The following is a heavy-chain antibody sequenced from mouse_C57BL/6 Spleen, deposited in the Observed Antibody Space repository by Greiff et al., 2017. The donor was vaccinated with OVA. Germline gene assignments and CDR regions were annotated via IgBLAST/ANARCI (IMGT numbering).Heavy chain of an antibody. CDR2: INPGSGGT. CDR3: ARDEDLSRYIDV. CDR1: GYAFTNYL. V-gene: IGHV1-54*01. Sequence: QVQLQQSGAELVRPGPSVKVSCKASGYAFTNYLIEWVKQRPGQGLEWIGVINPGSGGTNYNEKFKGKATLTADKASSTTYMQHSSQTSEDSAVYFCARDEDLSRYIDVWGTGTTVTVSS. D-gene: IGHD2-3*01. J-gene: IGHJ1*03.